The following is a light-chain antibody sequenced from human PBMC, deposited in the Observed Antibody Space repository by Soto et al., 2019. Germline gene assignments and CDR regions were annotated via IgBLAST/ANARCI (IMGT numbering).Light chain of an antibody. V-gene: IGKV3-20*01. Sequence: EIVLTQSPGTLSLSPGERATLSCRASQCASSSYLAWYQQKPGQAPRLLIYGASSRATGIPDRFSGSGSGTDFTLTISRLEPEDFAVYYCHQYGSSPSYTFGQGTKLEIK. CDR1: QCASSSY. CDR3: HQYGSSPSYT. CDR2: GAS. J-gene: IGKJ2*01.